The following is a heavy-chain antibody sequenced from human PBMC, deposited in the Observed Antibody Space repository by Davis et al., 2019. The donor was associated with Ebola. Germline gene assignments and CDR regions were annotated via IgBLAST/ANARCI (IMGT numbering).Heavy chain of an antibody. CDR3: ARVGYDFWSGSEYFDY. D-gene: IGHD3-3*01. J-gene: IGHJ4*02. Sequence: ASVKVSCKASGYTFTGYYMHWVRQAPGQGLEWMGWISAYNGNTNYAQKLQGRVTMTTDTSTSTAYMELRSLRSDDTAVYYCARVGYDFWSGSEYFDYWGQGTLVTVSS. CDR1: GYTFTGYY. CDR2: ISAYNGNT. V-gene: IGHV1-18*04.